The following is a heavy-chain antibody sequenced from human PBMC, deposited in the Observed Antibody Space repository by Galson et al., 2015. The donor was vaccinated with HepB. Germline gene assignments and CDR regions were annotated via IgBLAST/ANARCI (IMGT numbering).Heavy chain of an antibody. D-gene: IGHD6-13*01. V-gene: IGHV6-1*01. J-gene: IGHJ5*02. CDR3: ARGGGYGSSWFDL. Sequence: CAISGDSVSSNSVAWNWIRQSPSRGLEWLGRTFYRSQWYNDYAVSVKSRITITPETSKNQFSLQLNSVTPEDTAMYYCARGGGYGSSWFDLWGQGTLVTVSS. CDR2: TFYRSQWYN. CDR1: GDSVSSNSVA.